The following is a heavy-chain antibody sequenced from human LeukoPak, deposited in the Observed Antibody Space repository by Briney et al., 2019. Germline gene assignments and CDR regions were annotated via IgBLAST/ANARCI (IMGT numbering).Heavy chain of an antibody. Sequence: ASVKVSCKASGYTFTSYYMHWVRQAPGQGLEWMGIINPSGGSTSYAQKFQGRVTMTRDTSTSTVYMELSSLRSDDTAMYYCARERPSSGGDAWGQGTLVTVSS. CDR2: INPSGGST. V-gene: IGHV1-46*01. CDR1: GYTFTSYY. J-gene: IGHJ4*02. CDR3: ARERPSSGGDA. D-gene: IGHD2-15*01.